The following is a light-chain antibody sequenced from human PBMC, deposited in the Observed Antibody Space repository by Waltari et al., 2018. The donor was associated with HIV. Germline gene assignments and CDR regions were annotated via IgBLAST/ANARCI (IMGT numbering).Light chain of an antibody. V-gene: IGLV2-23*02. CDR2: DVT. Sequence: QSALTQPAPVSASPGQSITISCTGASSDIGTYDLVSWYQQHPNTTPKLILSDVTQRPSGPSPRFSGSKSGNTASLTISGLQADDEALYFCSSYAGGSRVVFGGGTHLTV. CDR3: SSYAGGSRVV. CDR1: SSDIGTYDL. J-gene: IGLJ2*01.